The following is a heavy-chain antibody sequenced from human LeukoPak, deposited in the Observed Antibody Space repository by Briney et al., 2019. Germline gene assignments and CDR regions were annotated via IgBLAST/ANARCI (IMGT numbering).Heavy chain of an antibody. CDR3: ARPGERSRRDWNLDQ. CDR2: VYPRDSDT. Sequence: KPGESLTISCKASGYSFSNYWIGWVRQVPGKGLEWMGIVYPRDSDTRYSPSFQGQVTISADKSISTAYLQWSSLKASDTAVYYCARPGERSRRDWNLDQWGQGTLVTVSS. CDR1: GYSFSNYW. D-gene: IGHD1-1*01. V-gene: IGHV5-51*01. J-gene: IGHJ4*02.